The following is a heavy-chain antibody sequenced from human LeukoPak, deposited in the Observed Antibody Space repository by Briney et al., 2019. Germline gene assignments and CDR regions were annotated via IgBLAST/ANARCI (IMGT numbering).Heavy chain of an antibody. V-gene: IGHV3-21*01. CDR2: ISSSSSYI. CDR3: ARESGENYIVVVPAAFDY. CDR1: GFTFSSYA. J-gene: IGHJ4*02. D-gene: IGHD2-2*01. Sequence: GGSLRLSCAASGFTFSSYALSWVRQAPGKGLEWVSSISSSSSYIYYADSVKGRFTISRDNAKNSLYLQMNSLRAEDTAVYYCARESGENYIVVVPAAFDYWGQGTLVTVSS.